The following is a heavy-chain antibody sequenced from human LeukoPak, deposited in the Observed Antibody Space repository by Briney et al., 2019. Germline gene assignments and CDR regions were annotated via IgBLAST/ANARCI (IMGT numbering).Heavy chain of an antibody. J-gene: IGHJ3*01. CDR2: ISSSGNNA. V-gene: IGHV3-23*01. CDR1: GFTFRDAA. D-gene: IGHD5-24*01. CDR3: AKDIQLST. Sequence: PGGSLRLSCAVSGFTFRDAAMTWVRQAPGKGLGWVSLISSSGNNAYYADSVKGRFTISRDNSKNTLSLQMNSLRVEDTAIYYCAKDIQLSTWGLGTMVTVSS.